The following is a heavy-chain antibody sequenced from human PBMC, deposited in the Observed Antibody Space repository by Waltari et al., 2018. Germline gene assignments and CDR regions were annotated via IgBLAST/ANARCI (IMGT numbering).Heavy chain of an antibody. CDR2: IYYSGST. Sequence: QVQLQESGPGLVKPSETLSLTCTVSGGSISSYYWSWIRQPPGKGLEWIGYIYYSGSTNYNPSLKSRVTISVDTSKNQFSLKLSSVTAADTAVDYCARRGPQLERSFDYWGQGTLVTVSS. J-gene: IGHJ4*02. D-gene: IGHD1-1*01. CDR3: ARRGPQLERSFDY. CDR1: GGSISSYY. V-gene: IGHV4-59*01.